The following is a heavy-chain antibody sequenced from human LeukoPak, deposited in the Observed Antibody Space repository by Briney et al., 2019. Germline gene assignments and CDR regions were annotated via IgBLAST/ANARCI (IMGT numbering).Heavy chain of an antibody. V-gene: IGHV4-31*11. D-gene: IGHD2-2*01. J-gene: IGHJ6*02. CDR3: ARDLGYCSSTSCYYYGMDV. Sequence: SQTLSLTCAVSGGSISSGGYSWSWIRQHPGKGLEWIGYIYYSGSTYYNPSLKSRVTISVDTSKNQFSLKLSSVTAADTAVYYCARDLGYCSSTSCYYYGMDVWGQGTTVTVSS. CDR2: IYYSGST. CDR1: GGSISSGGYS.